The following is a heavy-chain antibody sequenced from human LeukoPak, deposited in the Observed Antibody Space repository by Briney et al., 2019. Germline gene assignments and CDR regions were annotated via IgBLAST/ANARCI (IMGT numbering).Heavy chain of an antibody. D-gene: IGHD6-13*01. Sequence: PGRSLRLSCAASGFTFDDYAMHWVRQAPGKGLEWVSGISWNSGSIGYADSVKGQFTISRDNAKNSLYLQMNSLRAEDTALYYCATSLFGYSSSWPNLYYYYGMDVWGQGTTVTVSS. J-gene: IGHJ6*02. V-gene: IGHV3-9*01. CDR2: ISWNSGSI. CDR1: GFTFDDYA. CDR3: ATSLFGYSSSWPNLYYYYGMDV.